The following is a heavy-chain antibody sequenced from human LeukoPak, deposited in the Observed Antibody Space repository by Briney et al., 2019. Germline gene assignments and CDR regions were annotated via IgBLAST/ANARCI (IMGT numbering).Heavy chain of an antibody. CDR3: ARGRFHYDTSGYSGFDY. J-gene: IGHJ4*02. D-gene: IGHD3-22*01. CDR1: GHTFTSYY. Sequence: ASVKVSCKASGHTFTSYYMHWVRQAPGQGLEWMGIINPSGGSTIYAQKFQGRVTMTRDTSTRTVFVELSSLRSEDTAVYYCARGRFHYDTSGYSGFDYWGQGTLVTVS. V-gene: IGHV1-46*01. CDR2: INPSGGST.